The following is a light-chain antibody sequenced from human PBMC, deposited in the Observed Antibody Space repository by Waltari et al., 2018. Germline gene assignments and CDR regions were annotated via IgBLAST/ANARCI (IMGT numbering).Light chain of an antibody. Sequence: EIVLTQSPGTLSLSPGETATLSCRASQTVGKALTWYQQKPGQAPRLLIYDTSRRAPGIPDRFSGSVFGTDFSLTISRLEPEDFAVYYCQKYDRLSATFGQGTKVEIK. CDR1: QTVGKA. CDR3: QKYDRLSAT. CDR2: DTS. V-gene: IGKV3-20*01. J-gene: IGKJ1*01.